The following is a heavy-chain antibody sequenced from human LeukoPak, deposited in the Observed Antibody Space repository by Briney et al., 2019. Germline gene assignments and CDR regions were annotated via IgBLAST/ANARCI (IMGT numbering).Heavy chain of an antibody. D-gene: IGHD6-13*01. J-gene: IGHJ4*02. CDR3: ARENSNSWYLDY. CDR2: IYNSGST. CDR1: GGSISTYY. V-gene: IGHV4-59*01. Sequence: ASETLSLTCTVSGGSISTYYWSWIRQPPGKGLEWIGYIYNSGSTNYNPSLKSRVTISVGTSKNQFSLKLSSVTAADTAVYYCARENSNSWYLDYWGQGTLVTVSS.